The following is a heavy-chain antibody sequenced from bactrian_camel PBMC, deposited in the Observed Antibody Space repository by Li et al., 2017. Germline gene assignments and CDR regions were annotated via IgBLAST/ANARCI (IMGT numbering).Heavy chain of an antibody. J-gene: IGHJ4*01. D-gene: IGHD7*01. CDR1: GFTFSSYY. V-gene: IGHV3S28*01. Sequence: LVESGGGSVQSGGSLRLSCAASGFTFSSYYMSWVRQAPGKGLEWVSGIKNDSVKTYYSDSVKGRFTISRDNAKNTLYLQMNSLKPGDSAMYYCANRFVCGQGTPPAKTSCPAPYNYWGQGTQVTVS. CDR3: ANRFVCGQGTPPAKTSCPAPYNY. CDR2: IKNDSVKT.